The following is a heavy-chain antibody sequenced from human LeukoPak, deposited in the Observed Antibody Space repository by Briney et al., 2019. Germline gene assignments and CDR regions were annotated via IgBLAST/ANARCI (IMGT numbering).Heavy chain of an antibody. Sequence: PGGSLRLSCAASGFTFSSYTMNWVRQAPGKGLEWVSSISSSSFIYYADSVKGRFTISRDNAKNSLSLQMNTLRAEDTAVYYCARDVRVDFWGQGTLVTVSS. CDR2: ISSSSFI. CDR1: GFTFSSYT. V-gene: IGHV3-21*01. J-gene: IGHJ4*02. CDR3: ARDVRVDF. D-gene: IGHD2/OR15-2a*01.